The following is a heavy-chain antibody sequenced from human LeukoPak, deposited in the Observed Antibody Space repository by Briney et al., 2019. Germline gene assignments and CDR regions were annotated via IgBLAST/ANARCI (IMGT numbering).Heavy chain of an antibody. CDR1: GFTFRFYA. CDR2: ISGGASVS. J-gene: IGHJ3*02. CDR3: AKAYSSSLYGDAFHI. V-gene: IGHV3-23*01. D-gene: IGHD6-13*01. Sequence: PGGSLRLSCAGSGFTFRFYAMTWVRQAPGKGLEWVSGISGGASVSKDADSVKGRFNISRDNSKNTLYLQLNSLRVEDTAIYYCAKAYSSSLYGDAFHIWGQGTMVTVSP.